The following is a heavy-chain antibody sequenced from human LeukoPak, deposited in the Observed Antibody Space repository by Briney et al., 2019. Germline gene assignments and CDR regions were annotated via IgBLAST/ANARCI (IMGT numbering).Heavy chain of an antibody. J-gene: IGHJ4*02. Sequence: ASVKVSCKASGYTFTGYYMHWVRQAPGQGLEWMGWINPNSGGTNYAQKFQGRVTITADESTSTAYMELSSLRSEDTAVYYCASDYYDSSGYYDPFDYWGQGTLVTVSS. CDR3: ASDYYDSSGYYDPFDY. V-gene: IGHV1-2*02. CDR1: GYTFTGYY. CDR2: INPNSGGT. D-gene: IGHD3-22*01.